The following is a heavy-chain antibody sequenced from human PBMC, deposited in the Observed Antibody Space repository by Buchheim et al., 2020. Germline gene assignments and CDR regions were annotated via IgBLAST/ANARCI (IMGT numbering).Heavy chain of an antibody. J-gene: IGHJ4*02. CDR3: ASGVVITLFDY. V-gene: IGHV3-7*01. Sequence: EVQLVESGGGLVQPGGSLRLSCAASGFTFSSYWMSWVRQAPGKGLEWLANIKQDGREKYYVYSLKGRFTISRDNAQNSLYLQMNSLRAEDTAVYYCASGVVITLFDYWGQGTL. D-gene: IGHD3-3*01. CDR2: IKQDGREK. CDR1: GFTFSSYW.